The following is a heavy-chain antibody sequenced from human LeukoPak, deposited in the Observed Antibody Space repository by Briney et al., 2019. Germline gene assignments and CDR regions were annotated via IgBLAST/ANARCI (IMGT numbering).Heavy chain of an antibody. CDR1: GFTFSSYW. Sequence: GGSLRLSCAASGFTFSSYWMSWVRQAPGKGLEWVANIKQDGSEKYYVDSVKGRFTISRDNAKNSLYLQMNSLRAEDTAVYYCATEIAVADDFLDYWGQGTLVTVSS. D-gene: IGHD6-19*01. CDR2: IKQDGSEK. CDR3: ATEIAVADDFLDY. J-gene: IGHJ4*02. V-gene: IGHV3-7*04.